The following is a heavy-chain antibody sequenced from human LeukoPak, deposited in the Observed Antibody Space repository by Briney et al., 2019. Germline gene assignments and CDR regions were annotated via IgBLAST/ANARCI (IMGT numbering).Heavy chain of an antibody. CDR2: ISDSGST. CDR1: GGSISSYY. J-gene: IGHJ5*02. CDR3: ARDQGTWWFDP. Sequence: SETLSLSCTVPGGSISSYYWSWIRQPPGKGLEWIGYISDSGSTSYNPSLKSRVTISVDSSKNQFSLKLTSVTAADTAVYYCARDQGTWWFDPWGQGTLVTVSS. D-gene: IGHD3-10*01. V-gene: IGHV4-59*01.